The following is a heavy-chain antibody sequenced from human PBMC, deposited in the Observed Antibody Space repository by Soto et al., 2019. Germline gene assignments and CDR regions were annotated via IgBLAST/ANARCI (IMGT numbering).Heavy chain of an antibody. CDR1: GGTFSSYA. CDR2: IIPIFGTA. CDR3: ARDPSTTGYYGLDV. V-gene: IGHV1-69*13. J-gene: IGHJ6*02. Sequence: VASVKVSCKASGGTFSSYAISWVRQAPGQGLEWMGGIIPIFGTANYAQKFQGRVTITADESTSTAYMELSSLRSEDTAVYYCARDPSTTGYYGLDVWGQGTTVTVSS.